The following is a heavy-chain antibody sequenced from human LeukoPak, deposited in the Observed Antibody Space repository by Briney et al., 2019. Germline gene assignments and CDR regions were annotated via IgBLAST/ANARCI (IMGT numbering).Heavy chain of an antibody. CDR3: ARDSVEWYIFDY. J-gene: IGHJ4*02. CDR1: GFTFSSYW. V-gene: IGHV3-74*01. D-gene: IGHD3-3*01. CDR2: TNRDGSST. Sequence: GGSLRLSCAASGFTFSSYWMHWVRQAPGKGPVWVARTNRDGSSTAYADSVKGRFTISKDNDKTTLYLLMNSLRAEDTAVYYCARDSVEWYIFDYWGQGTLVTVSS.